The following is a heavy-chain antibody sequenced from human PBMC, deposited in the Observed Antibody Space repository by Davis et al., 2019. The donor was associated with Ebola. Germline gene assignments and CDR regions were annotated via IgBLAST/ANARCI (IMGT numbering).Heavy chain of an antibody. D-gene: IGHD3-16*01. CDR2: MNPNSGNT. CDR3: ASYHVRGRSGFAY. Sequence: ASVKVSCKASGYTFTSYDINWVRQATGQGLEWMGWMNPNSGNTGYAQKFQGRVTMTRNNSISTAYMELSSLRSEDTAVYSCASYHVRGRSGFAYWGQGTLVTVSS. V-gene: IGHV1-8*01. CDR1: GYTFTSYD. J-gene: IGHJ4*02.